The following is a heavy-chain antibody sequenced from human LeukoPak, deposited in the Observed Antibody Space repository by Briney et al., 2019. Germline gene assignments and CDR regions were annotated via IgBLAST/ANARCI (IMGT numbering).Heavy chain of an antibody. CDR3: AKDRGYCSGGSCYQVLDY. CDR2: ISYDGSNK. CDR1: GFTFSSYG. V-gene: IGHV3-30*18. D-gene: IGHD2-15*01. J-gene: IGHJ4*02. Sequence: GRPLRLSCAAFGFTFSSYGMHWVRQAPGKGPEWVAVISYDGSNKYYADSVKGRFTISRDNSKNTLYLQMNSLRAEDTAVYYCAKDRGYCSGGSCYQVLDYWGQGTLVTVSS.